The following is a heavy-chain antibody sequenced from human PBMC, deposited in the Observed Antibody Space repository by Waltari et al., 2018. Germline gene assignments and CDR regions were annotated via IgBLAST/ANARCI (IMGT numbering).Heavy chain of an antibody. CDR2: TRHKANSYTT. CDR1: GFTFSDHY. D-gene: IGHD6-19*01. J-gene: IGHJ2*01. CDR3: ARAPGAVAGNAPGWYFDL. V-gene: IGHV3-72*01. Sequence: EVQLVESGGGLVQPGGSLRLSCAASGFTFSDHYMDWVRQAPGKGLGWVGRTRHKANSYTTEYAASVKGRFTISRDDSKNSLYLQMNSLKTEDTAVYYCARAPGAVAGNAPGWYFDLWGRGTLVTVSS.